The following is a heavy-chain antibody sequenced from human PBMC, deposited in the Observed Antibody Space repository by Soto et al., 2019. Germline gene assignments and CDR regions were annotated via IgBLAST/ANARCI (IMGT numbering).Heavy chain of an antibody. CDR2: IKSETDGGTI. D-gene: IGHD6-19*01. CDR1: GFTFSNVW. CDR3: TPLALKYNSDWYPLSD. Sequence: VQLVESGGGLVKPGGSLRLSCAGSGFTFSNVWLNWVRQAPGKGLEWVGRIKSETDGGTIDYAAPVKGRFTISRDDSNYTLYLQMNSLKTEDTATYYCTPLALKYNSDWYPLSDWGQGTRVTVSS. V-gene: IGHV3-15*07. J-gene: IGHJ4*02.